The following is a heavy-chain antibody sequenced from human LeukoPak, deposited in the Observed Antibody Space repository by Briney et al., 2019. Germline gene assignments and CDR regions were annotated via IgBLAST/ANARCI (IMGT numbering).Heavy chain of an antibody. CDR2: ISSSSSYI. V-gene: IGHV3-21*01. CDR3: ARAIFGVVLDAFDI. CDR1: GFTFSSFT. Sequence: GGSLRLSCAVSGFTFSSFTMNWVRQAPGKGLEWVSSISSSSSYISYADSVKGRFTISRDNAKNSPYLQMNSLRAEDTAVYYCARAIFGVVLDAFDIWGQGTMVTVSS. J-gene: IGHJ3*02. D-gene: IGHD3-3*01.